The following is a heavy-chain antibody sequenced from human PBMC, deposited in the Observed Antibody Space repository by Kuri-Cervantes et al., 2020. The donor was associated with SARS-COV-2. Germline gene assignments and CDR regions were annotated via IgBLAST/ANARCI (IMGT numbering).Heavy chain of an antibody. V-gene: IGHV4-39*07. CDR1: GGSVSSGSYY. J-gene: IGHJ4*02. Sequence: SETLSLTCTVSGGSVSSGSYYWSWIRQPPGKGLEWIGEINHSGSTNYNPSLKSRVTISVDTSKNQFSLKLSSVTAADTAVYYCARGRIAAAGKTFDYWGQGTLVAVSS. CDR3: ARGRIAAAGKTFDY. CDR2: INHSGST. D-gene: IGHD6-13*01.